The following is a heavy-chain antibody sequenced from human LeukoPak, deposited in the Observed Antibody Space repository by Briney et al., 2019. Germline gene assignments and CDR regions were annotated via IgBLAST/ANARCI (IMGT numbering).Heavy chain of an antibody. V-gene: IGHV4-34*01. D-gene: IGHD2-2*01. CDR1: GGSFSGYY. Sequence: SETLSLTCAVYGGSFSGYYWSWIRQPPGKGLEWIGEINHSGSTNYNPSLKSRVTISVDTSKNQFSLKLSSVTAADTAVYCCARGSDDCSSTSCQDHDYWGQGTLVTVSS. CDR3: ARGSDDCSSTSCQDHDY. CDR2: INHSGST. J-gene: IGHJ4*02.